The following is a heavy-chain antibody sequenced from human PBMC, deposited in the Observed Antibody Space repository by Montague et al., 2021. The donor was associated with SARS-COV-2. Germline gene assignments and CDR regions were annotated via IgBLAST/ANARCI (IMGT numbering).Heavy chain of an antibody. CDR3: ATFYVDTVSVTNAFDL. D-gene: IGHD5-18*01. CDR1: GFSVSSKY. V-gene: IGHV3-53*01. J-gene: IGHJ3*01. Sequence: RLSCAASGFSVSSKYMTWVRQPPGKGLEWVSTIYSGDTAYYADSVQGRFTISRDHSKNTVFLQMNSLRAEDTALYYCATFYVDTVSVTNAFDLWGQGTLVSVSS. CDR2: IYSGDTA.